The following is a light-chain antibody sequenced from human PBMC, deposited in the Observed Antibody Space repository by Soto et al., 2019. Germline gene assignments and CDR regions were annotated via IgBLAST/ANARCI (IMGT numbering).Light chain of an antibody. CDR2: AAS. CDR3: QQTNSFPLT. Sequence: DLPMTQSPSSVSASVGDRVTITCRASQGISSGLGWYQQKPGKAPKLLIYAASSLQSGVPSRFSGSGSGTDFTLTISSLQPEDFATYYCQQTNSFPLTFGQGTRLEIK. J-gene: IGKJ5*01. V-gene: IGKV1D-12*01. CDR1: QGISSG.